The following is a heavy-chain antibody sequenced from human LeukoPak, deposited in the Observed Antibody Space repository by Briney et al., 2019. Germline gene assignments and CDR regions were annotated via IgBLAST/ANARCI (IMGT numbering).Heavy chain of an antibody. D-gene: IGHD3-22*01. J-gene: IGHJ4*02. CDR3: ARLNYYDPYYFDY. CDR2: IYSGGST. V-gene: IGHV3-53*04. Sequence: GGSLRLSCAASGFTVSSNYMSWVRQAPGKGLEWVSVIYSGGSTYYADSVKGRFTISRHNSKNTLYLQMNSLRAEDTAVYYCARLNYYDPYYFDYWGQGTLVTVSS. CDR1: GFTVSSNY.